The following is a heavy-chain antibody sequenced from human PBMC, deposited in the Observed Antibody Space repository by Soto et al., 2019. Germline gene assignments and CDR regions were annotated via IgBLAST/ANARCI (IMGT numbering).Heavy chain of an antibody. V-gene: IGHV4-38-2*02. CDR1: GYSINSGYY. Sequence: SETLSLTCAVSGYSINSGYYWGWIRQPPGKGLEWIGSIFHSGTTYYNPSLKSRVTISVDTSKNQFSLTLDSVTAADTAVYYCARDTTYMVVPYYYYYGMEVWGQGTTVTVSS. CDR3: ARDTTYMVVPYYYYYGMEV. D-gene: IGHD2-21*01. CDR2: IFHSGTT. J-gene: IGHJ6*02.